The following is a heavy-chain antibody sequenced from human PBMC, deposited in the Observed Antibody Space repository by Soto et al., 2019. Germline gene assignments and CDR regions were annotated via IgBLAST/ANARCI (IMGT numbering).Heavy chain of an antibody. D-gene: IGHD2-15*01. V-gene: IGHV1-69*08. J-gene: IGHJ5*02. CDR2: IIPILGIA. CDR1: GGTFSSYT. Sequence: QVQLVQSGAEVKKPGSSVKVSCKASGGTFSSYTISWVRQAPGQGLEWMGRIIPILGIANYAQKFQGRVTITADKSTSTAYMELSSLRSEDTAVYYCARDPDYCSSGSCYPPRWFDPWGQGTLVTVSS. CDR3: ARDPDYCSSGSCYPPRWFDP.